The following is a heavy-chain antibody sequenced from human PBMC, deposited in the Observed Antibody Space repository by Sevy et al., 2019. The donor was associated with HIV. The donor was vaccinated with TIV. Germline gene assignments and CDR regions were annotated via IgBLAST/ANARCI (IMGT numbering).Heavy chain of an antibody. D-gene: IGHD3-16*01. J-gene: IGHJ4*02. CDR2: ISHSGAT. V-gene: IGHV4-34*01. Sequence: SETLSLTCAVRCGSIGGYYWSWIRQAPGKGPEWIGEISHSGATNYSPSLASRVTISVDTSNNQLSLRLTSLTAADSGKYFCARGREVATLLGFFDTWGPGTLVTVSS. CDR1: CGSIGGYY. CDR3: ARGREVATLLGFFDT.